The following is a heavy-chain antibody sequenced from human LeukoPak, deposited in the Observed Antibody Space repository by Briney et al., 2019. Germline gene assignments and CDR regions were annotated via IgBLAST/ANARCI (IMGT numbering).Heavy chain of an antibody. D-gene: IGHD3-3*01. Sequence: GGSLRLSCEGSAFIFSGHWMNWVRQTPGKGLEWVASIKEDGSERQYVDSVKGRFTISRDNAKNSLYLQMNSLRAEDTAVYYCARGHPYYDFWSGYLKYYYYYYGMDVWGQGTTVTVSS. V-gene: IGHV3-7*03. CDR2: IKEDGSER. CDR1: AFIFSGHW. CDR3: ARGHPYYDFWSGYLKYYYYYYGMDV. J-gene: IGHJ6*02.